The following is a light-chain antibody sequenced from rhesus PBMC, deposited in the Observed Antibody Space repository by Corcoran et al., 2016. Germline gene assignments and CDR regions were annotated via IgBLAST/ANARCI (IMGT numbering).Light chain of an antibody. Sequence: QVILTQSPATLSLSPGERATLSCRASQSVSSYLAWYQQKPGQAPRLLIYGASSRATGIPDRFSGSGFGTDRTLTISSLEPEDVGVYHCYQHSSGYSFGQGTKVEIK. J-gene: IGKJ2*01. CDR3: YQHSSGYS. CDR1: QSVSSY. V-gene: IGKV3-10*01. CDR2: GAS.